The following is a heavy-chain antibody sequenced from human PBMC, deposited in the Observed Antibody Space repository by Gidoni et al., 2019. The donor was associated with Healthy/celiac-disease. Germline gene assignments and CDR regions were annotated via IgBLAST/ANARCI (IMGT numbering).Heavy chain of an antibody. V-gene: IGHV4-34*01. D-gene: IGHD3-16*01. J-gene: IGHJ4*02. CDR3: ARAVRRYFDY. CDR1: GGSFSGYY. CDR2: INHSGST. Sequence: QVQLQQWGAGLLKPSETLSLTCAVYGGSFSGYYWSWIRQPPGKGLEWIGEINHSGSTNYNPSLKSRVTISVDTSKNQFSLKLSSGTAADTAVYYCARAVRRYFDYWGQGTLVTVSS.